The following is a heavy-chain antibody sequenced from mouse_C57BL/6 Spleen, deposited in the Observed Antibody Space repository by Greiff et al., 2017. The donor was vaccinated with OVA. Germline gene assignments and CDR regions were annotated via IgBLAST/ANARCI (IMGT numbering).Heavy chain of an antibody. CDR3: ARSLTGLDY. D-gene: IGHD4-1*01. J-gene: IGHJ2*01. Sequence: VQLQQPGAELVKPGASVKMSCKASGYTFTSYWITWVKQRPGQGLEWIGDIYPGRGSTNYNEKFKSKATLTVDTSSSTAYMQRSSLTSEDSAVYYCARSLTGLDYWGQGSTLTVSS. CDR2: IYPGRGST. V-gene: IGHV1-55*01. CDR1: GYTFTSYW.